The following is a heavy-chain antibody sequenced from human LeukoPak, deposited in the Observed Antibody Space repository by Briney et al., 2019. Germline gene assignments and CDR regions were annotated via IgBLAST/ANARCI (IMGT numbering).Heavy chain of an antibody. CDR1: GFTFSNYW. V-gene: IGHV3-7*01. Sequence: GGSLRLSCAASGFTFSNYWMNWVRQAPGKGLEWVANINQDGSERHYVDSVKGRFTISRDNAKNSLYLQVNSLRAEDTAVYYCARDPPYCSGDCYSDYWGQGTLVTVSS. CDR3: ARDPPYCSGDCYSDY. D-gene: IGHD2-21*02. CDR2: INQDGSER. J-gene: IGHJ4*02.